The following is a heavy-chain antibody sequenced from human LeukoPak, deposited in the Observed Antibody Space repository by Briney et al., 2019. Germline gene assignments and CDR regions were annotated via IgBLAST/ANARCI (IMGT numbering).Heavy chain of an antibody. J-gene: IGHJ6*03. CDR3: ARLVPTDYYYCYMDV. CDR1: GGTFSSYA. Sequence: ASVKVSCKASGGTFSSYAISWVRQAPGQGLEWMGGIIPIFGTANYAQKFQGRVTITADESTSTAYMELSSLRSEDTAVYYCARLVPTDYYYCYMDVWGKGTTVTVSS. V-gene: IGHV1-69*13. CDR2: IIPIFGTA.